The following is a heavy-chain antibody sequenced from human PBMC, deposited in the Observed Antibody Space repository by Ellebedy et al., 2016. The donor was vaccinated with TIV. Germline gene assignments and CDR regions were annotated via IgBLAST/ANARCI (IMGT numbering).Heavy chain of an antibody. D-gene: IGHD4-23*01. Sequence: SETLSLTCTVSGGSISSGGYYWSWIRQHPGKGLEWIGYIYYSWSTYYNPSLKSRVTISVDTSNNQFSLKLSSGTAADTAVYYCARGGRRWFSDYWGQGTLVTVSS. CDR2: IYYSWST. CDR1: GGSISSGGYY. V-gene: IGHV4-31*03. CDR3: ARGGRRWFSDY. J-gene: IGHJ4*02.